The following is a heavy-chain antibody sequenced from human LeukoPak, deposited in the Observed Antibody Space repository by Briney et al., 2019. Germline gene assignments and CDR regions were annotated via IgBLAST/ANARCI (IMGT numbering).Heavy chain of an antibody. CDR3: ARYSSSPGWDFDY. CDR2: MSPHNGHT. J-gene: IGHJ4*02. CDR1: GYTFIDYD. Sequence: ASVKVSCKASGYTFIDYDINWVRQAPGQGLEWMGLMSPHNGHTEYARNFQGRVTMTRDTSTGTAYMELRSLRSEDTAVYYCARYSSSPGWDFDYWGQGTLVTVSS. V-gene: IGHV1-8*01. D-gene: IGHD6-6*01.